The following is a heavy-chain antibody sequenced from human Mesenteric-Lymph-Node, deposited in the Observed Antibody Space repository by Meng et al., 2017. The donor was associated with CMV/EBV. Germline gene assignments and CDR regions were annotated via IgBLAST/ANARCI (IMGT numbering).Heavy chain of an antibody. CDR3: TTGYCTSTSCYGVLWDFYYYGRDV. D-gene: IGHD2-2*01. CDR1: GFIFSNAW. Sequence: GESLKISCAASGFIFSNAWMTWVRQAPGKGLEWVGRIKSKSDDGPTDYAAPVKGKFTISRDDSKNILYLQMNGLKTEDTAIYYCTTGYCTSTSCYGVLWDFYYYGRDVWGQGTTVTVS. V-gene: IGHV3-15*01. CDR2: IKSKSDDGPT. J-gene: IGHJ6*02.